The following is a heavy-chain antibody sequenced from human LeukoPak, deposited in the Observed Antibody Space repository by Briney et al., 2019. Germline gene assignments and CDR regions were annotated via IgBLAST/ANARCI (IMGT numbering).Heavy chain of an antibody. Sequence: SVRVSCKASGGTFSSYAISWVRQAPGQGLEWMGGIIPIFGTANYAQKFQGRVTITADESTSTAYMELSSLRSEDTAVYYCARDGIAVAGTVYWGQGTLVTVSS. V-gene: IGHV1-69*01. CDR3: ARDGIAVAGTVY. CDR1: GGTFSSYA. CDR2: IIPIFGTA. J-gene: IGHJ4*02. D-gene: IGHD6-19*01.